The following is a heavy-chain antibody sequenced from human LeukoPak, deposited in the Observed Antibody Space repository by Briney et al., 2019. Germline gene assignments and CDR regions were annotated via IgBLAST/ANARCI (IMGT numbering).Heavy chain of an antibody. Sequence: HGESLKISCKGSGYSFSSNWIGWVRQVPGKGLEWMGIIYPGDSDTRYSPSFQGQVTISADKSISTAYLQWSSLKASDTAIYYSARPEYSTSGWLYFDYWGQGTLVTVSS. CDR3: ARPEYSTSGWLYFDY. V-gene: IGHV5-51*01. CDR2: IYPGDSDT. CDR1: GYSFSSNW. D-gene: IGHD6-19*01. J-gene: IGHJ4*02.